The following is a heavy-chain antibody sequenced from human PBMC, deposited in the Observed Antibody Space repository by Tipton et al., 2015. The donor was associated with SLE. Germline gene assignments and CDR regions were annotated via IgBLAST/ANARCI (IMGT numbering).Heavy chain of an antibody. D-gene: IGHD1-26*01. CDR2: VQYSGST. Sequence: TLSLTCTVSGGSISSGGYYWSWIRQHPGKGLEWIGYVQYSGSTYYNPSLKSRLSMSVDTSKNEFSLEVSSVTAADTAVYYCARDVGPIYFHHWGQGTLVTVSS. J-gene: IGHJ1*01. V-gene: IGHV4-31*03. CDR3: ARDVGPIYFHH. CDR1: GGSISSGGYY.